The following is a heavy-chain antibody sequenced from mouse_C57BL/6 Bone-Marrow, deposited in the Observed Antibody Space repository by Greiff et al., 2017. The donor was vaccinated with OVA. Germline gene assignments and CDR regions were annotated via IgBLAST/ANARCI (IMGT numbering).Heavy chain of an antibody. V-gene: IGHV1-81*01. J-gene: IGHJ2*01. CDR3: ARPNYYYGSGGDY. CDR1: GYTFTSYG. Sequence: QVQLQQSGAELARPGASVKLSCKASGYTFTSYGISWVKQRPGQGLEWIGEIYPRSGNTYYNEKFKGKATLTADKSSSTAYMELRSLTSEDSAVYFCARPNYYYGSGGDYWGQGTTLTVSS. D-gene: IGHD1-1*01. CDR2: IYPRSGNT.